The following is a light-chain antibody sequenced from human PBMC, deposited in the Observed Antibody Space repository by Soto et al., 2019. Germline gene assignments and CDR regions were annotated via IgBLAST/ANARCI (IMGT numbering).Light chain of an antibody. CDR2: EGS. CDR1: SSDVGSYKL. J-gene: IGLJ1*01. V-gene: IGLV2-23*01. Sequence: QSVLTQPASVSGSPGQSTTISCTGTSSDVGSYKLVSWYQQHPGKAPKLMIYEGSKRPSGVSNRFSGSKSGNTASLTISGLQAEDEADYYCCSYAGSSTFYVFGTGTKVTVL. CDR3: CSYAGSSTFYV.